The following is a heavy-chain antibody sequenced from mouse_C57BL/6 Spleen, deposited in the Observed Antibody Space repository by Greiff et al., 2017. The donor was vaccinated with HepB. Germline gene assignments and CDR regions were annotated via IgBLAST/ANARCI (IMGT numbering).Heavy chain of an antibody. V-gene: IGHV1-18*01. CDR3: ARYGRLRRFPYAMDY. CDR2: INPNNGGT. J-gene: IGHJ4*01. Sequence: EVQLQQPGAELVKPGASVKVSCKASGYTFTDYNMDWVKQSHGKSLEWIGDINPNNGGTIYNQKFKGKATLTVDKSSSTAYMELRSLTSEDTAVYYWARYGRLRRFPYAMDYWGQGTSVTVSS. D-gene: IGHD2-4*01. CDR1: GYTFTDYN.